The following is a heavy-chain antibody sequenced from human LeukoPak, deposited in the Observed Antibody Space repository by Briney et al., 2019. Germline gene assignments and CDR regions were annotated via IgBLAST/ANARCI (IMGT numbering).Heavy chain of an antibody. CDR1: GDSINYFF. V-gene: IGHV4-4*07. CDR3: ARGGGLGRHYYYMDV. J-gene: IGHJ6*03. Sequence: SETLSLTCTVSGDSINYFFWSWTRQPAGKGLEWTGRIYSAGSTNYNPSLKSRVTMSVDTSKNQFSLKLRSVTAADTAVYYCARGGGLGRHYYYMDVWGKGTTVTISS. D-gene: IGHD3/OR15-3a*01. CDR2: IYSAGST.